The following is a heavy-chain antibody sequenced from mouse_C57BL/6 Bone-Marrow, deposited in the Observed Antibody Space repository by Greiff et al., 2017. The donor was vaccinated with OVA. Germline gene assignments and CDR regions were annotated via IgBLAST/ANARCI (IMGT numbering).Heavy chain of an antibody. D-gene: IGHD2-10*01. CDR1: GYTFTNYW. J-gene: IGHJ4*01. CDR3: ARSAYYDAMDY. Sequence: QVQLKESGAELVRPGTSVKMSCKASGYTFTNYWIGWAKQRPGHGLEWIGDIYPGGGYTNYNEKFKGKATLTADKSSSAAYIQFSSLTSEDSAIYYCARSAYYDAMDYWGQGTSVTVSS. CDR2: IYPGGGYT. V-gene: IGHV1-63*01.